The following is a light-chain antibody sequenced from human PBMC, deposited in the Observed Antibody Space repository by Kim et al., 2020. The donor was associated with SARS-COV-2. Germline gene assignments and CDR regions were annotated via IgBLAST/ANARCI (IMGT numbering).Light chain of an antibody. J-gene: IGKJ1*01. V-gene: IGKV1D-16*01. CDR2: AAS. Sequence: DIHMTQSPSSLSASIGDRVTITCRASQGISSWLAWYQQKPEKAPKCLIYAASSLQSGVPSRFSGSGSGTDFTLTISSLQPEDFATYYCQQYDTYPRTFAQGTKLEIK. CDR1: QGISSW. CDR3: QQYDTYPRT.